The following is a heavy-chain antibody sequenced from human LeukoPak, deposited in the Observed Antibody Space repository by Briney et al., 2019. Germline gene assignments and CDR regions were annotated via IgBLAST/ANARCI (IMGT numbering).Heavy chain of an antibody. V-gene: IGHV4-61*09. CDR3: AREGYDFWSGFPYYFDY. D-gene: IGHD3-3*01. J-gene: IGHJ4*02. Sequence: SETLSLTCTVSGGSISSGSYYWSWIRQPAGKGLEWIGHIYTSGSTNYNPSLKSRVTISVDTSKNQFSLKLSSVTAADTAVYYCAREGYDFWSGFPYYFDYWGQGTLVTVSS. CDR2: IYTSGST. CDR1: GGSISSGSYY.